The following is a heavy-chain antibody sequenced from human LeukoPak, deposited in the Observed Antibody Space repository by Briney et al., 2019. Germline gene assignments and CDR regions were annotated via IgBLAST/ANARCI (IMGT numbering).Heavy chain of an antibody. Sequence: SKTLSLTCTVSGGSISSYYWSWIRQPAGKGLEWIGRIYTSGSTNYNPSLKSRVTMSVDTSKNQFSLKLSSVTAADTAVYYCARFGGGVQPSTGPQWGYAFDIWGQGTMVTVSS. CDR3: ARFGGGVQPSTGPQWGYAFDI. V-gene: IGHV4-4*07. J-gene: IGHJ3*02. CDR1: GGSISSYY. D-gene: IGHD3-10*01. CDR2: IYTSGST.